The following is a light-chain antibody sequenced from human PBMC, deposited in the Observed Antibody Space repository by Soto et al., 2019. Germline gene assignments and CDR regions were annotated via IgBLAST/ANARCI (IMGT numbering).Light chain of an antibody. Sequence: QSVLTQPPSASGTPGQRVTISCSGSSSNFGSEPVNWYQHLPGAAPRLLIYSDHQRPSGVPDRFSGSKSGTSASLAISGLRAEDEADYFCAAWGDRLNTWVFGGGTKVTVL. CDR3: AAWGDRLNTWV. CDR1: SSNFGSEP. V-gene: IGLV1-44*01. J-gene: IGLJ3*02. CDR2: SDH.